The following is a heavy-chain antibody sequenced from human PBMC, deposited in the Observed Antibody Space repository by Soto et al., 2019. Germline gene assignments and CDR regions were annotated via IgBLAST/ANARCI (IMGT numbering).Heavy chain of an antibody. Sequence: TFTSYYMHWVRQAPGQGLEWMGIINPSGGSTSYAQKFQGRVTMTRDTSTSTVYMELSSLRSEDTAVYYCARRSTVVTGEFDYWGQGTLVTVSS. V-gene: IGHV1-46*01. CDR1: TFTSYY. CDR2: INPSGGST. D-gene: IGHD7-27*01. CDR3: ARRSTVVTGEFDY. J-gene: IGHJ4*02.